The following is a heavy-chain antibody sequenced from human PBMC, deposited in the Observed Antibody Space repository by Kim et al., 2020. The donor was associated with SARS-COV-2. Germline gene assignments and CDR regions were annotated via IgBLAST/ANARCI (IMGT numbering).Heavy chain of an antibody. J-gene: IGHJ4*02. V-gene: IGHV4-39*01. CDR2: IYYTGST. CDR1: GGSISSGSISSSNYF. CDR3: ARRRITAGGKFDC. D-gene: IGHD6-13*01. Sequence: SETLSLTCTVSGGSISSGSISSSNYFWGWIRQPPGKGLEWIATIYYTGSTYYNPSLKSRVSISVDTTKNQFSLKMYSVTAADTAVYYCARRRITAGGKFDCWGQGTRVTVSS.